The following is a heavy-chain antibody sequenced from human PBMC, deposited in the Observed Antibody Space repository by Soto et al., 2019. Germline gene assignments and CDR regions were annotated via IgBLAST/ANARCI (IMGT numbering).Heavy chain of an antibody. V-gene: IGHV1-18*01. CDR2: ISAYNGNT. J-gene: IGHJ6*03. Sequence: QVQLVQSGAEVKKPGASVKVSCKASGYTFTRYGISWVRQAPGQGLEWMGWISAYNGNTNYAQKLQGRVTMTTDTSTSTADMALRSLRSDDTDVYYFARVDDCSSTSCFLYYYYYYMDVWGYGTTVTVAS. D-gene: IGHD2-2*01. CDR3: ARVDDCSSTSCFLYYYYYYMDV. CDR1: GYTFTRYG.